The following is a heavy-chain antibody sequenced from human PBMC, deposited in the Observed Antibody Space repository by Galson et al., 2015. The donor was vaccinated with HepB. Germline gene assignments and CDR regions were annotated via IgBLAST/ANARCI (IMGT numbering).Heavy chain of an antibody. CDR3: ARGRRSRYCGGDCYSVDFDY. J-gene: IGHJ4*02. Sequence: LSLTCTVSGGSISSYYWSWIRQPPGTGLEWIGYIYYSGSTNYNPSLKSRVTISVDTSKNQFSLKLSSVTAADTAVYYCARGRRSRYCGGDCYSVDFDYWGQGTLVTVSS. CDR2: IYYSGST. D-gene: IGHD2-21*01. CDR1: GGSISSYY. V-gene: IGHV4-59*01.